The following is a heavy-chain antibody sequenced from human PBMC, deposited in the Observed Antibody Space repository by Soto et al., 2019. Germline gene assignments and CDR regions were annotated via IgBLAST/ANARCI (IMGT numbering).Heavy chain of an antibody. J-gene: IGHJ6*02. V-gene: IGHV4-39*07. Sequence: KPSETLSLTCTVSGGSISSSSYYWGWIRQPPGKGLEWIGSIYYSGSTNYNPSLKSRVTISVDTSKNQFSLKLSSVTAADTAVYYCARDKITIFGYYYYGMDVWGQGTTVTVSS. CDR3: ARDKITIFGYYYYGMDV. CDR1: GGSISSSSYY. D-gene: IGHD3-3*01. CDR2: IYYSGST.